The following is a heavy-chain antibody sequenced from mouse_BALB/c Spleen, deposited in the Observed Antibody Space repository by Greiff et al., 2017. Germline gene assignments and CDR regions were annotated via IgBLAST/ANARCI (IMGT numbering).Heavy chain of an antibody. CDR2: INPSSGYT. CDR1: GYTFTSYT. V-gene: IGHV1-4*02. J-gene: IGHJ1*01. Sequence: QVQLKQSAAELARPGASVKMSCKASGYTFTSYTMHWVKQRPGQGLEWIGYINPSSGYTEYNQKFKDKTTLTADKSSSTAYMQLSSLTSEDSAVYYCARSKYWYFDVWGAGTTVTVSS. CDR3: ARSKYWYFDV.